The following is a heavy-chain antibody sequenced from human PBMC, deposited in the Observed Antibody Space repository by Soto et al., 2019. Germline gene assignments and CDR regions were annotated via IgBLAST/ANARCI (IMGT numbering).Heavy chain of an antibody. CDR3: AEMGPTIGTDCDC. CDR2: ISGSGIST. J-gene: IGHJ4*02. D-gene: IGHD1-1*01. V-gene: IGHV3-23*01. Sequence: EVQRLESGGGVIQPGGSLRLSCAASGFTLSNHAMSWVRQSPGQGLEWVAAISGSGISTYYADSVKGRFTIARDNTKNTLYLHMDSLGAEDASVYYCAEMGPTIGTDCDCWGQGTLVTVSS. CDR1: GFTLSNHA.